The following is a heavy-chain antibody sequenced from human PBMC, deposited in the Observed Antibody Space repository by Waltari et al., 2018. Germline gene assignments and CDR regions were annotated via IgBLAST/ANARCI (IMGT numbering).Heavy chain of an antibody. CDR3: APLPGGSGQTFDY. D-gene: IGHD6-25*01. CDR2: INPEDGEI. Sequence: EVHLVQSGAEVKKPGGTVKIACKASGYSFIDYFMHWVQQAPGKGLEWMGRINPEDGEIVYAEKFQGRVTMTADTSGDTAYLELTGLTSGDTAVYYCAPLPGGSGQTFDYWGQGTLVTVSS. V-gene: IGHV1-69-2*01. J-gene: IGHJ4*02. CDR1: GYSFIDYF.